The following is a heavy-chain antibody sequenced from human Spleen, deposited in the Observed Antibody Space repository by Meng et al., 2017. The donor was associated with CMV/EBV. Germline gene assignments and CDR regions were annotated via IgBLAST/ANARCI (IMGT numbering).Heavy chain of an antibody. CDR3: ARDTAGGYVGGMDV. Sequence: GGSLRLSCAASGFTFSSYEMNWVRQVPGKGLEWVSYISTSSSTIHYADSVKGRFTISRDNAKNSLYLQMNSLRAEDTAVYYCARDTAGGYVGGMDVWGQGTTVTVSS. V-gene: IGHV3-48*03. CDR1: GFTFSSYE. D-gene: IGHD5-12*01. CDR2: ISTSSSTI. J-gene: IGHJ6*02.